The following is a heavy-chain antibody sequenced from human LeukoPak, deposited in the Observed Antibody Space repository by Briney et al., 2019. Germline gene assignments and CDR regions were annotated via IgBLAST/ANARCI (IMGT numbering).Heavy chain of an antibody. CDR1: GFIFSSYA. CDR3: ATKRGGVFHY. Sequence: PGGSLRLSCAASGFIFSSYALTWVRQAPGKGLEWVSAISGSCDSTYYADSVRCRFTISRDYSNTTLYLQMNSLRADDTATYYCATKRGGVFHYWGQGTLVTVSS. D-gene: IGHD3-10*01. CDR2: ISGSCDST. V-gene: IGHV3-23*01. J-gene: IGHJ4*02.